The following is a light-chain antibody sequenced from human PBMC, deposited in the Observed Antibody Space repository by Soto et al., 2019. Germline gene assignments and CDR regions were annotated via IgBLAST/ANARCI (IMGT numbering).Light chain of an antibody. Sequence: LTQPPSASGTPGQRVTISCSGSSSNIGSNTVNWYQQLPGTAPKLLIYSNNQRPSGVPDRFYGSKSGTSASLAISGVQSEDEADYYCAAWDDSLNGYVFGTGTKAPS. CDR1: SSNIGSNT. CDR2: SNN. J-gene: IGLJ1*01. CDR3: AAWDDSLNGYV. V-gene: IGLV1-44*01.